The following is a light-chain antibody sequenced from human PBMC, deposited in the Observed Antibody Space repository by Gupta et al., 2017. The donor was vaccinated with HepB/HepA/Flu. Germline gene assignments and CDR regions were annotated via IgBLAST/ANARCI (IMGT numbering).Light chain of an antibody. J-gene: IGKJ4*01. V-gene: IGKV3-15*01. CDR1: QSVSSN. CDR2: GAS. Sequence: EIVMTQSPATLSVSPGERATLSCRASQSVSSNLAWYQQKPGQAPRLLIYGASTRDTGIPARFSGSGSGKDFTLTISSLQSEDFAVYYCQQDNNWPPLTFGGGTKVEIK. CDR3: QQDNNWPPLT.